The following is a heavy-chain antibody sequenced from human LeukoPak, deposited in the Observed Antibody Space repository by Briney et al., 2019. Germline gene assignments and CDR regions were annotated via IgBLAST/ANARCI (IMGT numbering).Heavy chain of an antibody. J-gene: IGHJ4*02. D-gene: IGHD3-10*01. CDR3: ARADGSGSYDY. CDR2: ISSSSSTI. Sequence: GGSLRLSCAASGCTFSSYSMNWVRQAPGKGLEWVSYISSSSSTIYYADSVKGRFTISRDNAKNSLYLQMNSLRAEDTAVYYCARADGSGSYDYWGQGTLVTVSS. CDR1: GCTFSSYS. V-gene: IGHV3-48*01.